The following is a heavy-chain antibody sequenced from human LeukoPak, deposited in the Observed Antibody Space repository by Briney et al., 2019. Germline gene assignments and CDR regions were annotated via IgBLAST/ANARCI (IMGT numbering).Heavy chain of an antibody. Sequence: SETLSLTCTVSGGSISSTTYYWGWIRQPPGKGLEWIGNIYYRGSTYYNPSLKSRVTISVDTSKNQFSLKLSSVTAADTAVYYCARDWKRAFDIWGQGTMVTVSS. CDR3: ARDWKRAFDI. CDR2: IYYRGST. J-gene: IGHJ3*02. D-gene: IGHD1-1*01. CDR1: GGSISSTTYY. V-gene: IGHV4-39*07.